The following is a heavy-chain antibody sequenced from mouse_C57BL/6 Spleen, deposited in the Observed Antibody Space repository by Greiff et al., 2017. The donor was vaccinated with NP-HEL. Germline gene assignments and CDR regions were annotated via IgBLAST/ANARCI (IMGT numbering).Heavy chain of an antibody. Sequence: QVQLQQSGAELVKPGASVKISCKASGYAFSSYWMNWVKQRPGKGLEWIGQIYPGDGDTNYNGKFKGKATLTADKSSSTAYMQLSSLTSEDSAVYFCARGSVAAGDFDYWGQGTTLTVSS. J-gene: IGHJ2*01. CDR3: ARGSVAAGDFDY. D-gene: IGHD1-1*01. CDR2: IYPGDGDT. V-gene: IGHV1-80*01. CDR1: GYAFSSYW.